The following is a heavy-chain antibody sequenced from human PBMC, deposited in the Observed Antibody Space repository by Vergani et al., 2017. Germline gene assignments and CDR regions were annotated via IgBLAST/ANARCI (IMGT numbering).Heavy chain of an antibody. D-gene: IGHD4-17*01. CDR2: ISSSSSTI. J-gene: IGHJ4*02. CDR3: ARGDYGDYVTFRDY. Sequence: VQLVESGGGVVQPGRSLRLSCAASGFRFSSYGMNWVRQAPGKGLEWVSYISSSSSTIYYADSVKGRFTISRDNAKNSLYLQMNSLRAEDTAVYYCARGDYGDYVTFRDYWGQGTLVTVSS. V-gene: IGHV3-48*01. CDR1: GFRFSSYG.